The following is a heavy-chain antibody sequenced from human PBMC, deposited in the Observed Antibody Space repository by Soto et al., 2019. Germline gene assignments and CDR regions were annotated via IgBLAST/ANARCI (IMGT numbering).Heavy chain of an antibody. CDR3: ARDLGWRCLNYGMDV. CDR1: GYTFTGYY. CDR2: INSNSGGT. Sequence: ASVKVSCKASGYTFTGYYMHWVRQAPGEGLEWMGWINSNSGGTNYAQKFQGWVTMTRDTSISTAYMELRRLRSDDTAVYYCARDLGWRCLNYGMDVWGQGTTVTVAS. J-gene: IGHJ6*02. D-gene: IGHD6-19*01. V-gene: IGHV1-2*04.